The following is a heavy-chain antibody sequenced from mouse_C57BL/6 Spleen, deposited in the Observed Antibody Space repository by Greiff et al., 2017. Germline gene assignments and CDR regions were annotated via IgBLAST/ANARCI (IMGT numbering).Heavy chain of an antibody. CDR3: TVITTVVARYFEV. V-gene: IGHV14-4*01. CDR2: IDPENGDT. Sequence: VQLQQSGAELVRPGASVKLSCTASGFNIKDDYMHWVKQRPEQGLEWIGWIDPENGDTEYASKFQGKATLAADTSSNTAYLQLSSLTSEDTAVFYCTVITTVVARYFEVWGTGTTVTVSS. D-gene: IGHD1-1*01. J-gene: IGHJ1*03. CDR1: GFNIKDDY.